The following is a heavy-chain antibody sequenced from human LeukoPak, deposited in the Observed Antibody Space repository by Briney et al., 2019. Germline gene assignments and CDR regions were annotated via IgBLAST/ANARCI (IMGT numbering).Heavy chain of an antibody. Sequence: APVKVSCKASGGTFSSYAISWVRQAPGQGLEWMGGIIPIFGTANYAQKFQGRVTITTDESTSTAYMELSSLRSEDTAVYYCARGGRTVTPNIVYFDYWGQGTLVTVSS. V-gene: IGHV1-69*05. D-gene: IGHD4-17*01. CDR3: ARGGRTVTPNIVYFDY. CDR1: GGTFSSYA. J-gene: IGHJ4*02. CDR2: IIPIFGTA.